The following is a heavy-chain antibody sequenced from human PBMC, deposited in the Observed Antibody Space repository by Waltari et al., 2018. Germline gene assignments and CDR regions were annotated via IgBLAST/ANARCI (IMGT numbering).Heavy chain of an antibody. J-gene: IGHJ4*02. CDR1: GYSISSGYY. D-gene: IGHD2-21*02. CDR2: IYHSGSP. V-gene: IGHV4-38-2*01. Sequence: QGQLQESGPGLVKPSETLSLTCAVSGYSISSGYYWGWIRQPPGKGLEWIGSIYHSGSPYYNPSLKSRVTISVDTSKNQFSLKLSSVTAADTAVYYCARRGISMVVTLFDYWGQGTLVTVSS. CDR3: ARRGISMVVTLFDY.